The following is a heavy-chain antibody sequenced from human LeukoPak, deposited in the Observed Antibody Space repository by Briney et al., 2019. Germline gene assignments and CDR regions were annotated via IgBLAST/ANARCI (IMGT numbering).Heavy chain of an antibody. CDR3: ARRNSVTQGLDN. CDR1: GFTFIDHY. J-gene: IGHJ4*02. CDR2: VRNKANSYTT. V-gene: IGHV3-72*01. Sequence: PGGSLRLSCAASGFTFIDHYMDWVRQAPGKGLEWIGRVRNKANSYTTEYAASVKGRFTVSRDDSKNSLFLQMNSLESEDTAVYYCARRNSVTQGLDNWGQGTLVTVCS. D-gene: IGHD5/OR15-5a*01.